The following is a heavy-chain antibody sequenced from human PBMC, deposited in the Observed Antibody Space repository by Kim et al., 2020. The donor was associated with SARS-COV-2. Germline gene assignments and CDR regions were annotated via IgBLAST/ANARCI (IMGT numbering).Heavy chain of an antibody. CDR2: ISGGAVNK. CDR3: AKMVIMDGYNYFYYYAMDV. V-gene: IGHV3-23*01. Sequence: GGSLRLSCVASGFTFDTYAMSWVRQAPGKGLEWVSVISGGAVNKFYADSVRGRFTISRDNSKNTVYLQMNSLRDEDTARYYRAKMVIMDGYNYFYYYAMDVWGQGTTVTVSS. J-gene: IGHJ6*02. CDR1: GFTFDTYA. D-gene: IGHD2-21*01.